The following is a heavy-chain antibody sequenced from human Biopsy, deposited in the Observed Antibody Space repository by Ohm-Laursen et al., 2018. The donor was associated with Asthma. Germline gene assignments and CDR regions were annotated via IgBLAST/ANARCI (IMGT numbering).Heavy chain of an antibody. V-gene: IGHV4-61*01. J-gene: IGHJ2*01. CDR3: ARVPTTLRYFDL. CDR1: GGSVSSGSYY. Sequence: GTLSLTCTVSGGSVSSGSYYWSWIRQPPGKGLAWVSYISYSGSTDYNSSLKSRLTISMYTSKNQFSLKLSSVSAADTAVYYCARVPTTLRYFDLWGRGTLVTVSS. CDR2: ISYSGST. D-gene: IGHD2-15*01.